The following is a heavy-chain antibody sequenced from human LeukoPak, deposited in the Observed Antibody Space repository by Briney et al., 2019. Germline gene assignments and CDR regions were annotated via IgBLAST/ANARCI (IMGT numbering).Heavy chain of an antibody. CDR2: IGGSGDRT. CDR3: ARRGDASSGWGDHDY. Sequence: GGSLRLSCAASGFTFDDYGMSWVRQAPGKGLEWVSTIGGSGDRTFYADSVKGRFTISRDNSKNTLHLQMSSLRGEDTALYYCARRGDASSGWGDHDYWGQGALVTVSS. J-gene: IGHJ4*02. V-gene: IGHV3-23*01. D-gene: IGHD6-19*01. CDR1: GFTFDDYG.